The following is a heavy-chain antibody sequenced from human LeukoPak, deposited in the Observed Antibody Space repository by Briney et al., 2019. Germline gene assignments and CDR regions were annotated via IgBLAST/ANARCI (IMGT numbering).Heavy chain of an antibody. V-gene: IGHV4-34*01. D-gene: IGHD4-17*01. Sequence: SETLSLTCAAYGGSFSGYYWSWIRQPSGKGLEWIGEINHSGSTNYNPSLKSRVTISVDTSKNQFSLKLSSVTAADTAVYYCARGGRLRSITFDYWGQGTLVTVSS. CDR1: GGSFSGYY. CDR3: ARGGRLRSITFDY. CDR2: INHSGST. J-gene: IGHJ4*02.